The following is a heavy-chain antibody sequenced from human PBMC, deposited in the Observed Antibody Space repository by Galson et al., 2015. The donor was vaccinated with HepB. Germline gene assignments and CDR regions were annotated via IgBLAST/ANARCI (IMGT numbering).Heavy chain of an antibody. J-gene: IGHJ4*02. CDR3: ARDRGRITMVRGAGD. V-gene: IGHV3-30-3*01. D-gene: IGHD3-10*01. Sequence: SLRLSCAASGFTFSSYAMHWVRQAPGKGLEWVAVISYDGSNKYYADSVKGRFTISRDNSKNTLYLQMNSLRAEDTAVYYCARDRGRITMVRGAGDWGQGTLVTVSS. CDR2: ISYDGSNK. CDR1: GFTFSSYA.